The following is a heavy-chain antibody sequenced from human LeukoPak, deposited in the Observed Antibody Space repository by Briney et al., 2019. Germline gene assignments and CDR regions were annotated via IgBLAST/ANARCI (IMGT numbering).Heavy chain of an antibody. V-gene: IGHV1-69*06. Sequence: GASVKVSCKASGGTFSSYAISWVRQAPGQGLEWMGGIIPIFGTANYAQKFQGRVTITADKSTSTAYMELSSLRSEDTAVYYCARGRITMVRGSYYFDYWGQGTLVTVSS. CDR3: ARGRITMVRGSYYFDY. CDR1: GGTFSSYA. CDR2: IIPIFGTA. J-gene: IGHJ4*02. D-gene: IGHD3-10*01.